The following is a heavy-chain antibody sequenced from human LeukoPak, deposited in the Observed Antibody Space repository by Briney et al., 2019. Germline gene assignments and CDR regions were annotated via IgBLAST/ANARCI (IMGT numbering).Heavy chain of an antibody. V-gene: IGHV3-7*01. J-gene: IGHJ4*02. CDR2: IKQDGSER. D-gene: IGHD6-13*01. CDR1: GFTFSNYW. CDR3: ARDGVSGYTTSWYDY. Sequence: PGGSLILTCAASGFTFSNYWISWVRQAQGRGLEWVANIKQDGSERYYVDSVKGRFTVSRDNAKNSLYLQMHSLRAEDTAVYSCARDGVSGYTTSWYDYWGKETVDPV.